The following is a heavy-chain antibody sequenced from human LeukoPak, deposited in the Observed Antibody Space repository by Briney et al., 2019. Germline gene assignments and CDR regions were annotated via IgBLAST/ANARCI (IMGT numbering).Heavy chain of an antibody. Sequence: PGGSLRLSXAASGFTFSSYAMSWVRQAPGKGLEWVSAISGSGGSTYYADSVKGRFTISRDNSKNTLYLQMNSLRAEDTAVYYCAKDSAGYYYYYMDVWGKGTTVTVSS. CDR1: GFTFSSYA. J-gene: IGHJ6*03. V-gene: IGHV3-23*01. CDR2: ISGSGGST. CDR3: AKDSAGYYYYYMDV.